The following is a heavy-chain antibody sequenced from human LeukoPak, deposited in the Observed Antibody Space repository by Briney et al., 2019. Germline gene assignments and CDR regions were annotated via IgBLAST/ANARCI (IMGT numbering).Heavy chain of an antibody. CDR2: ISAYNDNT. CDR1: GYTFTSYG. V-gene: IGHV1-18*01. CDR3: AREIAVAGTGHFDY. Sequence: ASVKVSCKASGYTFTSYGISWVRQAPGQGLEWMGWISAYNDNTHYAQKLLGRVTMTTDTSTSTAYMELRSLRSDDPAVYYCAREIAVAGTGHFDYWGQGTLVTVSS. J-gene: IGHJ4*02. D-gene: IGHD6-19*01.